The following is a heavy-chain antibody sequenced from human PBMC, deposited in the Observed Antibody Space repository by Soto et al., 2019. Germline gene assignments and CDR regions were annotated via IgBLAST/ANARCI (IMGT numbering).Heavy chain of an antibody. CDR1: GFAFMTYG. J-gene: IGHJ6*02. CDR2: INDRGSNA. D-gene: IGHD6-13*01. CDR3: AKAAASASSPGYYAMDV. V-gene: IGHV3-23*01. Sequence: PGGSLRLSCTASGFAFMTYGMNWVRQAPGKGLEWVANINDRGSNAVYADSAKGRFTISRDNSRNTLTLQMNNLRADDTAVYYCAKAAASASSPGYYAMDVWGQGTKVTVSS.